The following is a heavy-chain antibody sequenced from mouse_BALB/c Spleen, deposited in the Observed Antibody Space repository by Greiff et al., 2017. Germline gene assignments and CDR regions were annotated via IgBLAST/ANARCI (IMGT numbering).Heavy chain of an antibody. J-gene: IGHJ4*01. V-gene: IGHV5-6-3*01. Sequence: EVKLMESGGGLVQPGGSLKLSCAASGFTFSSYGMSWVRQTPDKRLELVATINSNGGSTYYPDSVKGRFTISRDNAKNTLYLQMSSLKSEDTAMYYCAREGLYAMDYWGQGTSVTVSS. CDR1: GFTFSSYG. CDR3: AREGLYAMDY. CDR2: INSNGGST.